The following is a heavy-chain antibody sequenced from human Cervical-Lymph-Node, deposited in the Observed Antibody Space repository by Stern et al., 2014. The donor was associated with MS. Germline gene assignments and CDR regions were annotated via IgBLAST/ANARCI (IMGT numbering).Heavy chain of an antibody. Sequence: QVQLVQSGAEVKKPGASVKVSCKASGYTFTSYAMHWVRQAPGQRLEWMGWINAGNGNTKYSQKFQGRVTITRDTSASTAYMELSSLRSEDTAVYYCARSPPYSSGTYYFDYWGQGTLVTVSS. D-gene: IGHD3-22*01. V-gene: IGHV1-3*01. CDR1: GYTFTSYA. CDR2: INAGNGNT. J-gene: IGHJ4*02. CDR3: ARSPPYSSGTYYFDY.